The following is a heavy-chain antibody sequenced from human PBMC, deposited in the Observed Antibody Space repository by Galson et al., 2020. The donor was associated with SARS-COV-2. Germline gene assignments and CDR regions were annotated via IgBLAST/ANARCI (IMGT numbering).Heavy chain of an antibody. D-gene: IGHD2-2*01. V-gene: IGHV3-21*01. CDR1: GFTFSRHT. CDR3: TKGEGYCSGTSCYRSDY. CDR2: ISSSSTFV. Sequence: NSGGSLRLSCAASGFTFSRHTINWVRQAPGKGLEWVSSISSSSTFVYYADSVKGRFTISRDNAKNSLYLQMNSLRAEDTAMYYCTKGEGYCSGTSCYRSDYWGQGTLVTVSS. J-gene: IGHJ4*02.